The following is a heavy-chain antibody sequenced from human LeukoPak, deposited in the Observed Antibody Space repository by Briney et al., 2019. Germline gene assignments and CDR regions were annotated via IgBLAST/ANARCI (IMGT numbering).Heavy chain of an antibody. CDR1: GGSFSGYY. J-gene: IGHJ4*02. V-gene: IGHV4-34*01. CDR3: ARAYYDFWSGYYSFDY. D-gene: IGHD3-3*01. Sequence: ASETLSLTCAVYGGSFSGYYWSWIRQPPGKGLEWIGEINHSGSTNYNPSLKSRVTISVDTSKNQFSLKLSSVTAADTAVYYCARAYYDFWSGYYSFDYWGQGTLVTVSS. CDR2: INHSGST.